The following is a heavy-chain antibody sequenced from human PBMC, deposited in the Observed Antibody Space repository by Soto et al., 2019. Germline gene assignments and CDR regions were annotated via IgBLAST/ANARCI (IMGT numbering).Heavy chain of an antibody. CDR3: ARQLEYSSSSYYYYYGMDV. Sequence: PGESLKISCKGSGYSFTNYWVAWMRQMSGKGLEWMGIIYPGDSDTRYSPSFQGQVTISADKSISTAYLQWSSLKASDTAMYYCARQLEYSSSSYYYYYGMDVWGQGTTVTVSS. J-gene: IGHJ6*02. D-gene: IGHD6-6*01. CDR1: GYSFTNYW. CDR2: IYPGDSDT. V-gene: IGHV5-51*01.